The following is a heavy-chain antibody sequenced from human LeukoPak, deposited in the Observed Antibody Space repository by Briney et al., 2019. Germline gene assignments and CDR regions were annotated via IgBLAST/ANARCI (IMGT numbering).Heavy chain of an antibody. V-gene: IGHV5-51*01. D-gene: IGHD5-18*01. CDR3: ARRGGYNYGYFDY. J-gene: IGHJ4*02. CDR2: IYPGDSDT. CDR1: EYSFTNYW. Sequence: GESLKISCKGSEYSFTNYWIGWVRQTPGKGLEWMGFIYPGDSDTTYSPSFQGQVTISADKSINTAYLQWSSLKASDTAMYYCARRGGYNYGYFDYWGQGSQVTVSS.